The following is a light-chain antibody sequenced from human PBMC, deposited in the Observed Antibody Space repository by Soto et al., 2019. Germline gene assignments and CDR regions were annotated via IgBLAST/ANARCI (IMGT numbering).Light chain of an antibody. CDR3: SSYAGSSNV. CDR2: EVN. Sequence: QSALAQPASVSGSPGQSTIISCTGTSSDVGGYNYVSWYQQHPGKAPKLMIYEVNNRPSGVSDRFSGSKSGNTASLTISGLRAEDEADYYCSSYAGSSNVFGTGTKVTVL. CDR1: SSDVGGYNY. V-gene: IGLV2-14*01. J-gene: IGLJ1*01.